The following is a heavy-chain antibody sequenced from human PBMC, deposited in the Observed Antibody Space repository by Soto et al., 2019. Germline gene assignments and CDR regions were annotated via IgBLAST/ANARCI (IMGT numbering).Heavy chain of an antibody. CDR1: GYTFTGYY. V-gene: IGHV1-2*04. CDR2: INPNSGGT. J-gene: IGHJ4*02. D-gene: IGHD1-26*01. Sequence: QVPLVQSGAEVKKPGASVKVSCKASGYTFTGYYMHWVRQAPGQGLEWMGWINPNSGGTNYAQKFQGWVTMTRDTSISTAYMELSRLTSDDTAVYYCARVPRDSGSYRSGSYYFDYWGQGTLVTVSS. CDR3: ARVPRDSGSYRSGSYYFDY.